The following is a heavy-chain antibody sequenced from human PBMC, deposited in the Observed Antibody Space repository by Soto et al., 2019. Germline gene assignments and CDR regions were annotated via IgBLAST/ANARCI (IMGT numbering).Heavy chain of an antibody. D-gene: IGHD5-12*01. V-gene: IGHV1-69*12. CDR2: IMPIFRTP. CDR3: ARDNDRLQLGGNYYYIMDV. J-gene: IGHJ6*02. CDR1: GGTFSSYA. Sequence: QVQLVQSGAEVKKPGSSVKVSCKASGGTFSSYAISWVRQAPGQGLEWMGGIMPIFRTPDYAQKFQGRVTITADESTSTAYMELSSLRSDDTGVYYCARDNDRLQLGGNYYYIMDVWGQGTKVTSSS.